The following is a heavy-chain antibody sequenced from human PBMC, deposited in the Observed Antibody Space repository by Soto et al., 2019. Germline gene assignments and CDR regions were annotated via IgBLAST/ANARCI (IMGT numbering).Heavy chain of an antibody. J-gene: IGHJ4*02. CDR1: GGSISSYY. D-gene: IGHD6-6*01. CDR2: IYYSGST. Sequence: PSETLSLTCTVSGGSISSYYWSWIRQPPGKGLEWIGYIYYSGSTNYNPSLKSRVTISVDTSKNQFSLKLSSVTAADTAVYYCARDATYSSSYLDYWGQGTLVTVSS. CDR3: ARDATYSSSYLDY. V-gene: IGHV4-59*12.